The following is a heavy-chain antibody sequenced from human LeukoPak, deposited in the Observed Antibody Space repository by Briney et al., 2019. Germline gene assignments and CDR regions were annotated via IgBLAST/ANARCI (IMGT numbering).Heavy chain of an antibody. D-gene: IGHD2-2*02. V-gene: IGHV3-48*04. CDR2: ISSSSSTI. CDR3: ARMALHCSSTSCYMGSYYFDY. J-gene: IGHJ4*02. Sequence: GGSLRLSCAASGFTFSSYSMNWVRQAPGKGLEWVSYISSSSSTIYYADSVKGRFTISRDNAKNSLYLQMNSLRAEDTAVYYCARMALHCSSTSCYMGSYYFDYWGQGTLVTVSS. CDR1: GFTFSSYS.